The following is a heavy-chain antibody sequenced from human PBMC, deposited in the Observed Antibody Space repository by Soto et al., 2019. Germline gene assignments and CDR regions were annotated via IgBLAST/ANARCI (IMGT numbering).Heavy chain of an antibody. D-gene: IGHD3-3*01. Sequence: QITLNASGPTVVRPTETLTLTYRFPGFSLTTSGVGVAWICQSPGKAPAWLALIYWDDDKRYSASLKSRLTITKDTSKSQVVLTVSDLDPTDTATYYCAHRVLRTVFGLVTTTAIYFDFWGQGTPVAVSS. CDR3: AHRVLRTVFGLVTTTAIYFDF. V-gene: IGHV2-5*02. CDR1: GFSLTTSGVG. CDR2: IYWDDDK. J-gene: IGHJ4*02.